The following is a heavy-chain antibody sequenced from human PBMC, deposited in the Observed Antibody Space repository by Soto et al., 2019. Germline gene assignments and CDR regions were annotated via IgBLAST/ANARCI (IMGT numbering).Heavy chain of an antibody. CDR2: ITGRGAGT. CDR3: AKDPVRDPFDA. J-gene: IGHJ4*02. V-gene: IGHV3-23*01. CDR1: GFTFSDYA. Sequence: EVKVLESGGALVQPGGSLRLSCAASGFTFSDYAMSWVRQAPGKGLEWVSAITGRGAGTYYTESVKGRFTISRDNARNTLYLQMTSLRVEVTAIYYCAKDPVRDPFDAWGQGTLVTVSS.